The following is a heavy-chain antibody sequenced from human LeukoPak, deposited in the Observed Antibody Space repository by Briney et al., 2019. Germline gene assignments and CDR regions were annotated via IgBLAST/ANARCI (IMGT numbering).Heavy chain of an antibody. V-gene: IGHV4-30-2*01. Sequence: SETLSLTCTVSGGSISSGGYYWSWIRQPPGKGLEWIGYIYHSGSTYYNPSLKSRVTISVDRSKNQFSLKLSSVTAADTAVYYCARVYWGSFYFDYWGQGTLVTVSS. D-gene: IGHD2-15*01. CDR3: ARVYWGSFYFDY. CDR1: GGSISSGGYY. J-gene: IGHJ4*02. CDR2: IYHSGST.